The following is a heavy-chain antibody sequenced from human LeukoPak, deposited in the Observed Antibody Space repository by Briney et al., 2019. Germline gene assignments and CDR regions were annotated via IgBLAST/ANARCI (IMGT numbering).Heavy chain of an antibody. CDR2: INPNSGGT. CDR1: GYTFTGYY. Sequence: ASVKVSCKASGYTFTGYYMHWVRQAPGQGLEWMGWINPNSGGTNYAQKFQGRVTMTRDTSISTAYMELSRLRSDDTAVYYCARGGYYYNSSASTPKFDHWGQGTLVTVSS. D-gene: IGHD3-22*01. J-gene: IGHJ4*02. CDR3: ARGGYYYNSSASTPKFDH. V-gene: IGHV1-2*02.